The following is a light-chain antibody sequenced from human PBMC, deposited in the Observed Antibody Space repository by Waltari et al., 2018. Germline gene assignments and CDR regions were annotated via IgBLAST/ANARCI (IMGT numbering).Light chain of an antibody. J-gene: IGLJ1*01. Sequence: SNELTQPPSVLVSPGQTARITCSGDVLSKQYAYWYQLKPGRAPVLVMYKDTERPSGIPERVSGAISGTTVTLTISGGQAEDEADYHCQSADNSGTYEVFGTGTKVTVL. V-gene: IGLV3-25*03. CDR2: KDT. CDR1: VLSKQY. CDR3: QSADNSGTYEV.